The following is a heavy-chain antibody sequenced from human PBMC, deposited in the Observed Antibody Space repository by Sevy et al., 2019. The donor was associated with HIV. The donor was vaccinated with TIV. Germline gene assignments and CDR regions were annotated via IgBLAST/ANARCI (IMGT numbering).Heavy chain of an antibody. CDR2: ISGSGTRT. Sequence: GGSLRLSCAVSGFSFDSYGMTWVRQAPGKGLEWVSAISGSGTRTYYADSVKGRFIISRDNSKNTLDLQMNSLRAEDTAIYYCGKGGVGHYDPDEIAYYFYYYNMDVWDKGTTVTVSS. CDR3: GKGGVGHYDPDEIAYYFYYYNMDV. V-gene: IGHV3-23*01. J-gene: IGHJ6*03. CDR1: GFSFDSYG. D-gene: IGHD3-22*01.